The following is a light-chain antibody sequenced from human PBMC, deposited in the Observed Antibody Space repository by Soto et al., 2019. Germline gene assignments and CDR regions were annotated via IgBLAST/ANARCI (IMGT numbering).Light chain of an antibody. V-gene: IGKV1-5*03. CDR3: QQYKTYPPT. Sequence: DIQMTQSTSSVSASVGDRVTITCLASQDISGWLAWYQQKPEKAPTLLIHEASILASGVPPRFSGTGSATEFTLTIASLQSDDFATYYCQQYKTYPPTFGQGTKV. CDR2: EAS. CDR1: QDISGW. J-gene: IGKJ1*01.